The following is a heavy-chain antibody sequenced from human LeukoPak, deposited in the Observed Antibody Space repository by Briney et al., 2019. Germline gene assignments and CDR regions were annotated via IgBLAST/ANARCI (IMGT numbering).Heavy chain of an antibody. CDR2: IKQDGSEK. Sequence: GGSLRLSCAASGFTFSSYWMSWVRQAPGKGLEWVANIKQDGSEKYYVDSVKGRFTISRDNAKNSLYLQMNSLRAEDTAVYYCARSDLVVFPDAFDYWGQGTLVTVSS. CDR1: GFTFSSYW. V-gene: IGHV3-7*01. J-gene: IGHJ4*02. D-gene: IGHD3-22*01. CDR3: ARSDLVVFPDAFDY.